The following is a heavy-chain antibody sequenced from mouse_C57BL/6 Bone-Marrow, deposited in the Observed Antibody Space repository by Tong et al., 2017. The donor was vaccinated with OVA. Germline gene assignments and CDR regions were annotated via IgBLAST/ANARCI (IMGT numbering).Heavy chain of an antibody. CDR3: AGGYYGSSFAY. J-gene: IGHJ3*01. V-gene: IGHV1-47*01. CDR1: GYTFTTYP. Sequence: VQLQESGAELVKPGASVKMSCKASGYTFTTYPIEWMKQNHGKSLEWIGNFHPYNDDTKYNEKIKGKGTLTVEKSSSTGYLELSRLTSDDCAVYYCAGGYYGSSFAYWGQGTLVTVSA. CDR2: FHPYNDDT. D-gene: IGHD1-1*01.